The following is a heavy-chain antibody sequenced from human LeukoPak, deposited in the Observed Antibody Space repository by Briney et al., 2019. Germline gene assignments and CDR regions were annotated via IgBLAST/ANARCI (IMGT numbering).Heavy chain of an antibody. J-gene: IGHJ4*02. CDR2: ISAYNGNT. CDR1: GYTFTSYG. CDR3: ARSNYYDSSGYGDY. Sequence: GASVKVSCKASGYTFTSYGISWVRQAPGQGLEWMGWISAYNGNTNYAQKLQGRVTMTTDTSTSTAYVELRSLRSDDTAVYYCARSNYYDSSGYGDYWGQGTLVTVSS. D-gene: IGHD3-22*01. V-gene: IGHV1-18*01.